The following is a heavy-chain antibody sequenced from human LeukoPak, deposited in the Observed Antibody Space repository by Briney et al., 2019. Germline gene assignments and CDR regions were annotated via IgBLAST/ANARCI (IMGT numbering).Heavy chain of an antibody. Sequence: GGSLRLSCAASGFTISSSGMSWVSQAPGKGLEWVSTISGSGSSTYYADSVKGRFTISRDNSKNTLYLQMNSLRAEDTAIYYCAKRDSSNMAYFDPWGQGTLVTVSS. CDR2: ISGSGSST. CDR1: GFTISSSG. V-gene: IGHV3-23*01. CDR3: AKRDSSNMAYFDP. D-gene: IGHD6-13*01. J-gene: IGHJ5*02.